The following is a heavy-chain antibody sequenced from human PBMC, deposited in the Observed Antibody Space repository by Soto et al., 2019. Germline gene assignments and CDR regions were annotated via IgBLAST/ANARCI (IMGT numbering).Heavy chain of an antibody. D-gene: IGHD6-13*01. CDR2: ITVSGDTT. CDR1: GFTFNSYA. CDR3: AKDGYSSSSWAFDC. V-gene: IGHV3-23*01. Sequence: LRLSCAASGFTFNSYAMSWVRLAPGKGLEWVSGITVSGDTTSYADSVKGRFTISRDDSRNTMYLQMNSLSAEDTAVYYCAKDGYSSSSWAFDCWGQGIQVTVSS. J-gene: IGHJ4*02.